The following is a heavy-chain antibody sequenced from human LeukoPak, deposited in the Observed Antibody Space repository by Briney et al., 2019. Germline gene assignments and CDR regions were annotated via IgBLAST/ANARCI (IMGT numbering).Heavy chain of an antibody. V-gene: IGHV1-69*13. CDR1: GGTFSSNA. Sequence: ASVKVSCKASGGTFSSNAISWVRQAPGQGLEWMGGIIPIFGTANYAQKFQGRVTITADESTSTAYMELSSLRSEDTAVYYCARDSSGYYYDRYSYYGMDVWGQGTTVTVSS. CDR3: ARDSSGYYYDRYSYYGMDV. D-gene: IGHD3-22*01. J-gene: IGHJ6*02. CDR2: IIPIFGTA.